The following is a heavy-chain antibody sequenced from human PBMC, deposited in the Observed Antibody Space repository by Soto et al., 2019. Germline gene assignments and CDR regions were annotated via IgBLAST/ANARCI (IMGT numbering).Heavy chain of an antibody. D-gene: IGHD3-3*01. Sequence: GGSLRLSCAASGFTFSSYSTNWVRQAPGKGLEWVSSISSSSSYIYYADSVKGRFTISRDNAKNSLYLQMNSLRAEDTAVYYCSAGVWSGYYTDQSYFDYWGQGTLVTVSS. CDR3: SAGVWSGYYTDQSYFDY. CDR2: ISSSSSYI. J-gene: IGHJ4*02. CDR1: GFTFSSYS. V-gene: IGHV3-21*01.